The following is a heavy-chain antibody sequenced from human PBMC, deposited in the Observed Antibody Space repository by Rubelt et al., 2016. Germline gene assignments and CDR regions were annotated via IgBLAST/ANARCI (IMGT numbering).Heavy chain of an antibody. CDR2: IYHSGGT. J-gene: IGHJ4*02. CDR3: GRSPPSSSSDPDY. V-gene: IGHV4-38-2*02. CDR1: GYSISSGYF. Sequence: QVQLQESGPGLVKPSETLSLTCTVSGYSISSGYFWGWIRQPPGKGLEWIASIYHSGGTYYNPSLKSRVTISVDTSKNQFALKMSYVTAADTAVEYGGRSPPSSSSDPDYWGQGTLVTVSS. D-gene: IGHD6-6*01.